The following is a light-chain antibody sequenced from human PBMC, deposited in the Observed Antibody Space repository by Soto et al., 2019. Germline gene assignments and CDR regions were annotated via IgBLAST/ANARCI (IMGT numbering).Light chain of an antibody. V-gene: IGKV3-20*01. CDR3: QQYGSSPKT. Sequence: EIVLTQSPGTLSLSPGERATLSCRASQSVSSSYLAWYQQKPGQAPRLLIYGASSRATGIPDRFSGSGSGIVFTLTISRLEPEDFAVYYCQQYGSSPKTFGQGTKVDIK. J-gene: IGKJ1*01. CDR2: GAS. CDR1: QSVSSSY.